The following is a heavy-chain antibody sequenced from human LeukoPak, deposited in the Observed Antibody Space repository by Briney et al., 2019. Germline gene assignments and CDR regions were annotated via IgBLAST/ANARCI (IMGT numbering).Heavy chain of an antibody. CDR2: INHSGST. Sequence: PSETLSLTCAVYGGSFSGYYWSWIRQPPGKGLEWIGEINHSGSTNNNPSLKSRVTISVDTSKNQFSLKLSSVTAADTAVYYCARDPGRLDAFDIWGQGTVVTVSS. J-gene: IGHJ3*02. D-gene: IGHD6-25*01. V-gene: IGHV4-34*01. CDR3: ARDPGRLDAFDI. CDR1: GGSFSGYY.